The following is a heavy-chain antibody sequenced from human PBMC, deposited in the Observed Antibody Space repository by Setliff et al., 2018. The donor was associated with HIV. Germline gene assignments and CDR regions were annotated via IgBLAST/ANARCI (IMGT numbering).Heavy chain of an antibody. Sequence: ASVKVSFKVSGYTFNNYSMHWVRQAPGQGLEWMGIIYPSDGSTNYAQKFQGRVTMTRDTSASTIYMELSSLRSEDTAVYYCARQDIILDYWGQGTLDTVSS. V-gene: IGHV1-46*02. D-gene: IGHD2-15*01. CDR1: GYTFNNYS. J-gene: IGHJ4*02. CDR3: ARQDIILDY. CDR2: IYPSDGST.